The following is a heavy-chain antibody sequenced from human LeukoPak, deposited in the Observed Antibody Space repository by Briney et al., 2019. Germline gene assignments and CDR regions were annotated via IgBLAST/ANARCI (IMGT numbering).Heavy chain of an antibody. V-gene: IGHV7-4-1*02. D-gene: IGHD3-3*01. CDR3: ARAPQTYYDFWSGYPPGIDY. CDR1: GYTFTGYA. Sequence: ASMKVSCKASGYTFTGYAMNWVRQAPGQGLEWMGWINTNTGNPTYAQGFTGRFVFSLDTSVSTAYLQISSLKAEDTAVYYCARAPQTYYDFWSGYPPGIDYWGQGTLVTVSS. CDR2: INTNTGNP. J-gene: IGHJ4*02.